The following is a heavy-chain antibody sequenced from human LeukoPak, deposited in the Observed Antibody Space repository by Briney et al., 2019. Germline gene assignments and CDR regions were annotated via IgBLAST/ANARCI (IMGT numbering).Heavy chain of an antibody. J-gene: IGHJ4*02. CDR3: VYALTTAYDY. V-gene: IGHV1-18*01. CDR2: ISAYNGNT. CDR1: GYTFTSYG. D-gene: IGHD4/OR15-4a*01. Sequence: ASVKVSCKASGYTFTSYGISWVRQAPGQGLEWMGWISAYNGNTNYAQKFQGRVTMTRNTSISTAYMELSSLRSEDTAVYYCVYALTTAYDYWGQGTLVTVSS.